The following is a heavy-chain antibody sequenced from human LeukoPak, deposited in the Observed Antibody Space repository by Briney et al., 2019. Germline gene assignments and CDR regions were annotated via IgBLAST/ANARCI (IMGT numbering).Heavy chain of an antibody. Sequence: GESLKISCKGSGYSFTSYWIAWVRQMPGKGLEWMGIIHPGDSDTRYGPSSQGQVTISADKSISTAYLQWSSLQASDTAMYYCARQTSMDVWGQGTTVTVSS. V-gene: IGHV5-51*01. CDR2: IHPGDSDT. CDR1: GYSFTSYW. CDR3: ARQTSMDV. J-gene: IGHJ6*02.